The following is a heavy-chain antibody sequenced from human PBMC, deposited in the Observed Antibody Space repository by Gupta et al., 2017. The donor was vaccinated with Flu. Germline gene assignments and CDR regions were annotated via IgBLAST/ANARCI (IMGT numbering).Heavy chain of an antibody. V-gene: IGHV3-33*01. Sequence: QVQLVESGGGVVKPGRSLRLSCAASGFTFSSYGMHWVRQAPGKGLEWVAVIWYDGSNKYYADSVKGRFTISRDNSKNTLYLQMNSLRAEDTAVYYCARDSGAFDIWGQGTMVTVSS. J-gene: IGHJ3*02. CDR2: IWYDGSNK. CDR1: GFTFSSYG. CDR3: ARDSGAFDI. D-gene: IGHD3-10*01.